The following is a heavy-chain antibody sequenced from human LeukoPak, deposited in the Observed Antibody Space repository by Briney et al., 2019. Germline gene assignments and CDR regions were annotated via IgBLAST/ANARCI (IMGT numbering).Heavy chain of an antibody. CDR2: INHSGST. CDR1: GGSLSGYY. Sequence: SETLSLTCAVYGGSLSGYYWSWIRQPPGKGLEWIGEINHSGSTNYNPSLKSRVTISVDTSKNQFSLKLSSVTAADTAVYYCARGLSGRGQDYWGQGTLVTVSS. CDR3: ARGLSGRGQDY. J-gene: IGHJ4*02. V-gene: IGHV4-34*01. D-gene: IGHD6-19*01.